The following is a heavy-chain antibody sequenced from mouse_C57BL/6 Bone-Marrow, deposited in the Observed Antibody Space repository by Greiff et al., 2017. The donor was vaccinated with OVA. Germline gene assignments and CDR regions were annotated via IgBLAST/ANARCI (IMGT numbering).Heavy chain of an antibody. CDR1: GYTFTSYW. V-gene: IGHV1-55*01. Sequence: QVQLQQPGAELVKPGASVKMSCKASGYTFTSYWITWVKQRPGQGLEWIGDIYPGSGSTNYNEKFKSKATLTVDTSSSTAYMQLSSLTSEDSAVYYCAREDYGSTYWYFDVWGTGTTDTVSS. CDR2: IYPGSGST. CDR3: AREDYGSTYWYFDV. J-gene: IGHJ1*03. D-gene: IGHD1-1*01.